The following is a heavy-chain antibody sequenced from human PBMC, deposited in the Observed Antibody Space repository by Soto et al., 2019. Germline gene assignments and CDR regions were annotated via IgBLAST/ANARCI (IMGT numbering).Heavy chain of an antibody. D-gene: IGHD3-22*01. CDR2: IIPILGIA. CDR3: ARFPHYDSSGYQNY. J-gene: IGHJ4*02. CDR1: GGTFSSYT. Sequence: QVQLVQSGAEVKKPGSSVKVSCKASGGTFSSYTISWVRQAPGQGLEWMGRIIPILGIANYAQKFQGRVTITADKSTSTAYMELSSLRSEDTAVYYCARFPHYDSSGYQNYWGQGTLVTVSS. V-gene: IGHV1-69*02.